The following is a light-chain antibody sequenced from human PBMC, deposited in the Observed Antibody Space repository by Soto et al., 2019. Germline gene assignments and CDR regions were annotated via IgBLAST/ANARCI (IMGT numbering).Light chain of an antibody. J-gene: IGLJ2*01. CDR3: CSYAGSSTVV. CDR2: EVS. Sequence: QSALTQAASVSGSPGQSITISCTGTSSDVGSYYLVSWYQQHPGKAPKLMIYEVSKWPSGVPNRFSGSKSGNTASLTISGLQAEDEADYYCCSYAGSSTVVFGGGTKLTVL. CDR1: SSDVGSYYL. V-gene: IGLV2-23*02.